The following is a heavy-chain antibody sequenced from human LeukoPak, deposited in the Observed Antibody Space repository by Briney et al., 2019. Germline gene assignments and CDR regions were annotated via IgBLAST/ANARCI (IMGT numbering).Heavy chain of an antibody. D-gene: IGHD3-22*01. J-gene: IGHJ4*02. CDR2: IYYSGST. CDR3: ARGIRAKPKVVVIYYFDY. V-gene: IGHV4-39*01. Sequence: SETLSLTCTVSGGSISSSSYYWGWIRQPPGKGLEWIGRIYYSGSTYYNPSLKSRVTISVDTSKNQFSLKLSSVTAADTAVYYCARGIRAKPKVVVIYYFDYWGQGTLVTVSS. CDR1: GGSISSSSYY.